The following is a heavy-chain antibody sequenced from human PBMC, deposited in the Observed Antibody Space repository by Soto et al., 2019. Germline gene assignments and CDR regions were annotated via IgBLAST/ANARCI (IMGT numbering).Heavy chain of an antibody. V-gene: IGHV1-2*04. CDR1: GYTFTGYY. CDR3: ARDGAYGDYRPYYFDY. D-gene: IGHD4-17*01. Sequence: GASVKVSCKASGYTFTGYYMHWVLQAPGQGLEWMGWINPNSGGTNYAQKFQGWVTMTRDTSISTAYMELSRLRSDDTAVYYCARDGAYGDYRPYYFDYWGQGTLVTVSS. CDR2: INPNSGGT. J-gene: IGHJ4*02.